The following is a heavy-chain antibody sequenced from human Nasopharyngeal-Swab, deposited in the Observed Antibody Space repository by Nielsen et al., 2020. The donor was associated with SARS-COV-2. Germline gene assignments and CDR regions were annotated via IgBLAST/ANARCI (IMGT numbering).Heavy chain of an antibody. J-gene: IGHJ6*02. CDR3: ARGAYITTITFRYGMDV. CDR1: GFTFSSYD. Sequence: GESLKISCAASGFTFSSYDMHWVRQATGKGLEWVLAIGTAGDTYYPGSVKGRFTISRENAKNSLYLQMNSLRAGDTAVYYCARGAYITTITFRYGMDVWGQGTTVTVSS. V-gene: IGHV3-13*01. CDR2: IGTAGDT. D-gene: IGHD5-12*01.